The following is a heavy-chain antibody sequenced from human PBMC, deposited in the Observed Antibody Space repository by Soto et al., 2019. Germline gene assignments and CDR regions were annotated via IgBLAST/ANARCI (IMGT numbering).Heavy chain of an antibody. J-gene: IGHJ4*02. D-gene: IGHD4-17*01. Sequence: EVQLLESGGGLVQQGGSRRLSCTASGFSFSEYVINWVRQAPGKGLEWVSGVTGSGGSTFYAHSVKGRFTISRENSKNTLYLQMNSLRADDTAVYYCARSATVTTNWGQGTLVTVSS. CDR3: ARSATVTTN. CDR1: GFSFSEYV. V-gene: IGHV3-23*01. CDR2: VTGSGGST.